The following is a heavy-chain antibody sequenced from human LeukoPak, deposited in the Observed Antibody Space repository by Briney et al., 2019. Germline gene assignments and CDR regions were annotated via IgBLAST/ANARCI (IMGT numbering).Heavy chain of an antibody. J-gene: IGHJ6*03. Sequence: SETLSLTCTVSGGSISSGSYYWSWIRQPAGKGLEWIGRIYTSGSTNYNPSLKSRVTISVDTSKNQFSLKPSSVTAADTAVYYCARASVYYYDSGIRSWYYYMDVWGKGTTVTVSS. CDR3: ARASVYYYDSGIRSWYYYMDV. CDR1: GGSISSGSYY. CDR2: IYTSGST. D-gene: IGHD3-22*01. V-gene: IGHV4-61*02.